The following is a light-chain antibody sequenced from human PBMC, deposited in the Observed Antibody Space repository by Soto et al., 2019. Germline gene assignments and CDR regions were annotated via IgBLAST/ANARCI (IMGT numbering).Light chain of an antibody. J-gene: IGKJ2*02. CDR2: GAS. CDR3: EQSYSSPRT. CDR1: RTISSY. Sequence: EIQMTQSPSSMSASVGDRVTIRCRASRTISSYLIWYQQKPGKAPQLLIYGASTLQSGVSSRFSGSGFGTDFTLTITNLQPEDFATYYCEQSYSSPRTFGQGTKIDIK. V-gene: IGKV1-39*01.